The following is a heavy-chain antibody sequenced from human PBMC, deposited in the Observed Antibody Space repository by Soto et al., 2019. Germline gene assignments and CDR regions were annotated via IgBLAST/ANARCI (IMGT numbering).Heavy chain of an antibody. Sequence: GSLRLACAASGFTFSSYSMNWVRQAPGKGLEWVSSISSSSSYIYYADSVKGRFTISRDNAKNSLYLQMNSLRAEDTAVYYCARGHHGFYDRSGYLFDYWGQGTLVTVSS. J-gene: IGHJ4*02. CDR2: ISSSSSYI. V-gene: IGHV3-21*01. CDR1: GFTFSSYS. D-gene: IGHD3-22*01. CDR3: ARGHHGFYDRSGYLFDY.